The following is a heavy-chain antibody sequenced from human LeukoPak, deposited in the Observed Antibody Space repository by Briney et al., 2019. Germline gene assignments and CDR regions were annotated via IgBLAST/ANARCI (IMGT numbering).Heavy chain of an antibody. J-gene: IGHJ4*02. D-gene: IGHD6-6*01. CDR3: ARISGIATRY. Sequence: GGSLRLSCVVSGFTLISYNMNWARQAPGKGLEWVSYIGSGGTIYYADSVKGRFTISRDSAQNSLYLQMNSLRAEDTAVYYCARISGIATRYWGQGTLVTVSS. V-gene: IGHV3-48*01. CDR1: GFTLISYN. CDR2: IGSGGTI.